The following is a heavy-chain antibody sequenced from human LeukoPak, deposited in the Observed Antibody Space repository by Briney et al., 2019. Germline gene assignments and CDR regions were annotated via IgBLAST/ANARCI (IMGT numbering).Heavy chain of an antibody. CDR2: ISYDGSNK. Sequence: GGSRTPACAASGFTFTAYAMHWVRQAPGKGLEWVAVISYDGSNKYYADSVKGRFTISRDNSKNTLYLQMNSLRAEDTAVYYCARDLDRGYCSGGSCYSFWYWGPGTLVTVSS. V-gene: IGHV3-30-3*01. CDR3: ARDLDRGYCSGGSCYSFWY. J-gene: IGHJ4*02. D-gene: IGHD2-15*01. CDR1: GFTFTAYA.